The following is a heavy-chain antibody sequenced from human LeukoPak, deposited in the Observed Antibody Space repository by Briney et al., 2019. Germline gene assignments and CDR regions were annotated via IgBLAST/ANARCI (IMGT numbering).Heavy chain of an antibody. J-gene: IGHJ4*02. CDR3: AKTNWGSFDY. V-gene: IGHV3-23*01. D-gene: IGHD7-27*01. Sequence: PGGSLRLSCATSGFGFNDAAMTWVRQAPGKGLEWVSLVSSSGANTYYADSVKGRFTISRDSSKNTVYLQVNSLRAEDTAVYYCAKTNWGSFDYWGQGTLVTVSS. CDR1: GFGFNDAA. CDR2: VSSSGANT.